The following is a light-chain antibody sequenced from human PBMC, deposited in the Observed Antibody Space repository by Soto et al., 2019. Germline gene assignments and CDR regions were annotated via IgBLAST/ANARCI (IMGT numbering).Light chain of an antibody. CDR2: RAS. Sequence: EIVLTQSPGTLSLSPGERATLSCRASQSVSSSYLAWYQQKPGQAPRLLIYRASSRATGIPDRFSGSGSGTDFTLTSSRLEPEDLAVYYGQQYGRSPHTFGQGTKLEIK. CDR1: QSVSSSY. J-gene: IGKJ2*01. CDR3: QQYGRSPHT. V-gene: IGKV3-20*01.